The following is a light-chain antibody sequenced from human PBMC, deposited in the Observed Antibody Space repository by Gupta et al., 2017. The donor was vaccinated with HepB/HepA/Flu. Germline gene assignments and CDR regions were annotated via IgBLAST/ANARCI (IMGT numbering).Light chain of an antibody. CDR2: EVS. J-gene: IGLJ1*01. CDR1: SSDVGGYNY. V-gene: IGLV2-8*01. CDR3: STYVGSNKHV. Sequence: QSALTQPPSASGSPGQSVTISCTGTSSDVGGYNYVSWYQQYPGNAPNLMMYEVSKRPSGVPDRVSGSKSGNTAFLTVSGLQAEDEAYYDCSTYVGSNKHVFGTGTKVTVL.